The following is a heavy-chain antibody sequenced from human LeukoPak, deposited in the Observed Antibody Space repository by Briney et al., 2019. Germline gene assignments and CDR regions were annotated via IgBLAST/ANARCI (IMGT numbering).Heavy chain of an antibody. Sequence: GGSLRLSCAASGFTFSSYGMHWVRQAPGKGLEWVAVIWYDGSNKYYADSVKGRFTISRDNSKNTLYLQMNSLRAEDTAVYYCARGLSGSYMGPFDFWGEGTLVTVSS. V-gene: IGHV3-33*01. CDR2: IWYDGSNK. CDR1: GFTFSSYG. D-gene: IGHD1-26*01. J-gene: IGHJ4*02. CDR3: ARGLSGSYMGPFDF.